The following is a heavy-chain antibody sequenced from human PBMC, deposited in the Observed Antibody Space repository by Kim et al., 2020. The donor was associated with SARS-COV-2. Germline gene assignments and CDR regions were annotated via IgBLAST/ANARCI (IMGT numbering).Heavy chain of an antibody. V-gene: IGHV4-59*01. J-gene: IGHJ5*02. CDR3: AREERAPRGNWFDP. Sequence: PSLKSRVTISVDTSKNQFSLKLSSVTAADTAVYYCAREERAPRGNWFDPWGQGTLVTVSS.